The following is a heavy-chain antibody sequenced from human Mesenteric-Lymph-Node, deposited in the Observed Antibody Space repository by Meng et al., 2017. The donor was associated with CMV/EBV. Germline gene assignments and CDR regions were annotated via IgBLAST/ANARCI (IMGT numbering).Heavy chain of an antibody. D-gene: IGHD2-2*01. CDR2: INPNGFGA. Sequence: ASVKVSCKASGYTVSTFYIHWVRQAPGQGLEWVGIINPNGFGATYAQRFQGRIIMTTDTSTSTVYMELNSLRSDDTAVYYCARDEVPAAPFDYWGQGTLVTVSS. CDR3: ARDEVPAAPFDY. J-gene: IGHJ4*02. CDR1: GYTVSTFY. V-gene: IGHV1-46*01.